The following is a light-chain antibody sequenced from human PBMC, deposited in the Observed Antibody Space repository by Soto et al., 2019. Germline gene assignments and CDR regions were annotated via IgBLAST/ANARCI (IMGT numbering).Light chain of an antibody. CDR3: QQRSNWPPYT. V-gene: IGKV3-11*01. Sequence: EIVLTQSPATLSLSPGERATLSCRASQSVSSYLAWYQQKPGQAPRLLIYDASNRATGIPAMFSGSGSGTDFTLTISRLEPEDFAVYECQQRSNWPPYTFGEGTKLEIK. CDR2: DAS. CDR1: QSVSSY. J-gene: IGKJ2*01.